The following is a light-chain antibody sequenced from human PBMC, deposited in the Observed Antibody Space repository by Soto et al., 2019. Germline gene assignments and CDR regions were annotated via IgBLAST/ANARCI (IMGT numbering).Light chain of an antibody. V-gene: IGKV3-15*01. CDR1: EGISSN. CDR3: QQYHQWPLT. Sequence: EIVMTQSPATLSVSPGERATLSCRASEGISSNLAWYQQKPGQAPRLLIYGASTRATAFPARFSGSGSGTEFTLTISSPQSEDSAVYYCQQYHQWPLTFGQGTKVEIK. CDR2: GAS. J-gene: IGKJ1*01.